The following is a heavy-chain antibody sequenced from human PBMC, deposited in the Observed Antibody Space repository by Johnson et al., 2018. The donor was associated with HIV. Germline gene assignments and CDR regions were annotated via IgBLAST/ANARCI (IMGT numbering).Heavy chain of an antibody. CDR1: GFTFSSYG. CDR2: IWYDGSKT. J-gene: IGHJ3*02. V-gene: IGHV3-33*01. CDR3: AREVGNGGAFDI. D-gene: IGHD1-26*01. Sequence: QVQLVESGGGVVQPGRSLRLSCAASGFTFSSYGMHWVRQAPGKGLDWVAFIWYDGSKTYYGDSVKGRFTISRDNSKNTLYLQMNSLRAEDTAVYYCAREVGNGGAFDIWGQGTMVTVSS.